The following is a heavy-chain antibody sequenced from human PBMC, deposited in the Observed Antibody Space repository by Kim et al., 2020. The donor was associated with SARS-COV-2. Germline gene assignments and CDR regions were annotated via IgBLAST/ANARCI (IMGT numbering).Heavy chain of an antibody. CDR1: GFTFSSYA. V-gene: IGHV3-23*01. Sequence: GGSLRLSCAASGFTFSSYAMSWVRQAPGKGLEWVSAISGSGGSTYYADSVKGRFTISRDNSKNTLYLQMNSLRAEDTAVYYCAKATGYFYYYGMDVWGQGTTFTVSS. CDR3: AKATGYFYYYGMDV. J-gene: IGHJ6*02. CDR2: ISGSGGST.